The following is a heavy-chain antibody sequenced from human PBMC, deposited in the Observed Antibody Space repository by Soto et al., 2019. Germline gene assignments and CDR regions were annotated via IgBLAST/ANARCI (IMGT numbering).Heavy chain of an antibody. J-gene: IGHJ6*02. CDR2: IIPIFGTA. CDR1: RVAFSKFI. V-gene: IGHV1-69*13. Sequence: SVKVSCKASRVAFSKFIVTWVRQAPGLGLEWVGGIIPIFGTANYAQKFQGRVTITADESTSTSYMELSSLRSEDTAVYYCARGIGIDGRDYYYGMDVWGQGTTVTVS. D-gene: IGHD2-15*01. CDR3: ARGIGIDGRDYYYGMDV.